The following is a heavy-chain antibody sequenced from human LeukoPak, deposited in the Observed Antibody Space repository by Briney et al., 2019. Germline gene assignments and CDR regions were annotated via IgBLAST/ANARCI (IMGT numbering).Heavy chain of an antibody. CDR1: GYSFTSYW. D-gene: IGHD3-22*01. CDR2: IYPGDSDT. V-gene: IGHV5-51*01. CDR3: ARLEPPYYYDSRGPNWFDP. J-gene: IGHJ5*02. Sequence: GESLKISCQGSGYSFTSYWIGWVRQMPGKGLEWMGIIYPGDSDTRYSPSFQGQVTISADKSISTAYLQWSSLKASDTAMYYCARLEPPYYYDSRGPNWFDPWGQGTLVTVSS.